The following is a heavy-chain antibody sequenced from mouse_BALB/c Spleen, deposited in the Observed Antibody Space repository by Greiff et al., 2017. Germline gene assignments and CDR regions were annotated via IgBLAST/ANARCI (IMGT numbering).Heavy chain of an antibody. J-gene: IGHJ3*01. V-gene: IGHV14-3*02. CDR2: IDPANGNT. D-gene: IGHD3-1*01. CDR3: ARSSSGYPWFAY. Sequence: VQLQQSGAELVKPGASVKLSCTASGFNIKDTYMHWVKQRPEQGLEWIGRIDPANGNTKYDPKFQGKATITADTSSTTAYLQLSSLTSEDTAVYYCARSSSGYPWFAYWGQGTLVTVSA. CDR1: GFNIKDTY.